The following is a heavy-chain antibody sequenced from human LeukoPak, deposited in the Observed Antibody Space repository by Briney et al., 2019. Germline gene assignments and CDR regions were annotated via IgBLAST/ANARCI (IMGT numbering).Heavy chain of an antibody. D-gene: IGHD3/OR15-3a*01. V-gene: IGHV3-23*01. Sequence: PGGSLRLSCAASGFTFSSYAMTWVRRATGKGLEWVSAISGSDVSTYYADSVKGRFTISRDNSENTLFLQMNSLRADDTAVYYCAKFSTGDLYSYYYYYMDVWGKGTTVTVSS. J-gene: IGHJ6*03. CDR2: ISGSDVST. CDR3: AKFSTGDLYSYYYYYMDV. CDR1: GFTFSSYA.